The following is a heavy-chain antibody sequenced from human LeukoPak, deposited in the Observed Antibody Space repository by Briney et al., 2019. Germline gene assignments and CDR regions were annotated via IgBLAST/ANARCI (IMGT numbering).Heavy chain of an antibody. CDR2: ISAHNGNT. Sequence: ASVKVSCKASGYTFTNYGISWVRQAPGQGLEWMGWISAHNGNTNYAQKLQGRVTMTTDTSTSTAYMELRSLRSDDTAVYYCARDIRYFDWLLEGFDYWGQGTLVTVSS. CDR1: GYTFTNYG. V-gene: IGHV1-18*01. CDR3: ARDIRYFDWLLEGFDY. J-gene: IGHJ4*02. D-gene: IGHD3-9*01.